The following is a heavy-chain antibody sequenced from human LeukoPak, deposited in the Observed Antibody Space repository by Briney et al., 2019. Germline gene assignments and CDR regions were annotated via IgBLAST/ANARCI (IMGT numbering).Heavy chain of an antibody. CDR1: GGSFGGYY. CDR3: ARANGETTMIDAFDI. Sequence: SETLSITCAVYGGSFGGYYWSWIRQPPGKGLEWIGEINHSGSTNYNPSLKSRVTISVDTSKNQFSLKLSSVTAADTAVYYCARANGETTMIDAFDIWGQGTMVTVSS. J-gene: IGHJ3*02. V-gene: IGHV4-34*01. D-gene: IGHD3-22*01. CDR2: INHSGST.